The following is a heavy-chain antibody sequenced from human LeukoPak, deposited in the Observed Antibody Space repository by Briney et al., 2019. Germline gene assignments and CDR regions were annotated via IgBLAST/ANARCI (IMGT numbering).Heavy chain of an antibody. CDR2: IYLYGAT. Sequence: PSETLSLTCSVSIGSISSSKWWSWVRQSPVKGLEWIGEIYLYGATNYNPSFTSRVTMSVDRSRNQFSLKLTSVTAADTAVYYCARQKWEQQGRDYYFNGLDVWGPGTTVIVSS. V-gene: IGHV4-4*02. D-gene: IGHD1/OR15-1a*01. J-gene: IGHJ6*02. CDR3: ARQKWEQQGRDYYFNGLDV. CDR1: IGSISSSKW.